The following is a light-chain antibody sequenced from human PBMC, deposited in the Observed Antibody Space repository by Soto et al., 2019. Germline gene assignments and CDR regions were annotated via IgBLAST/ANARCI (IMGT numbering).Light chain of an antibody. CDR1: SSDVGSYNL. J-gene: IGLJ1*01. V-gene: IGLV2-23*02. CDR2: EVN. Sequence: QSALTQPASVSGSPGQSTTISCTGASSDVGSYNLVSWYQQHPGKAPKLVIYEVNKRPSGVSNSFSGSKSGNTASLTISKLQAEDEADYYCCSYAGSNNTFYVFGTGTKVTVL. CDR3: CSYAGSNNTFYV.